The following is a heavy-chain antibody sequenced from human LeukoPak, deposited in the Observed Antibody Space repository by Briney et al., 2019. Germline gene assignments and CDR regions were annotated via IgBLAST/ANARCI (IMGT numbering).Heavy chain of an antibody. Sequence: SETLSLTCTVSGGSISSSSYYWGWIRQPPGKGLEWIGSIYYSGSTYYNPSLKSRVTISVDTSKNQFSLKLSSVTAADTAMYYCARGYYYDSSGYYYATGNFDYWGQGTLVTVSS. D-gene: IGHD3-22*01. J-gene: IGHJ4*02. CDR2: IYYSGST. V-gene: IGHV4-39*07. CDR3: ARGYYYDSSGYYYATGNFDY. CDR1: GGSISSSSYY.